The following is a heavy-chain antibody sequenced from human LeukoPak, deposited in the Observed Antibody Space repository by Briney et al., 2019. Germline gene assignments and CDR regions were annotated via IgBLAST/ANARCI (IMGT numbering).Heavy chain of an antibody. CDR1: GFSVSSNF. CDR3: ARGRSWDLLVSLIDASDI. D-gene: IGHD6-13*01. Sequence: SGGSLRLSCAASGFSVSSNFMTWVRQAPGKGGEWRSVIFSCCSTYYPPSVQCRFTISRHNSKNTLYLQMSSLRAEDTAVYFCARGRSWDLLVSLIDASDIWGQGTMVTVSS. V-gene: IGHV3-53*01. CDR2: IFSCCST. J-gene: IGHJ3*02.